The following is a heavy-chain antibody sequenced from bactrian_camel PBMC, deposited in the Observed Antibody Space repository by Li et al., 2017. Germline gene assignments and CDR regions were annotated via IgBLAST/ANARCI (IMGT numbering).Heavy chain of an antibody. Sequence: HVQLVESGGGSVQAGGSLMLSCVASGDAYSRYCMGWFRQYPGGEREAVAIIKRTDVAVYSDSVKGRFTISKDEDENVLYLQMDMLRPEDTAMYYCAARGGFGSCTLDTRSSPFGYWGQGTQVTVS. CDR1: GDAYSRYC. D-gene: IGHD2*01. CDR2: IKRTDVA. V-gene: IGHV3S55*01. CDR3: AARGGFGSCTLDTRSSPFGY. J-gene: IGHJ6*01.